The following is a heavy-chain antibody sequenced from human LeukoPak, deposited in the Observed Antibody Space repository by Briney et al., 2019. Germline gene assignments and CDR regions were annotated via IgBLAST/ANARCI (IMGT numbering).Heavy chain of an antibody. CDR3: AKGRVTVVITGIDY. J-gene: IGHJ4*02. CDR1: GFTFSSYA. V-gene: IGHV3-23*01. Sequence: TGGSLRLSCAASGFTFSSYAMSWVRQAPGKGLEWVSGISGSGGSTYYADSVKGRFTISRDNSKNTLYLQMNSLRAEDTAVYYCAKGRVTVVITGIDYLGQGTLVTVSS. D-gene: IGHD3-22*01. CDR2: ISGSGGST.